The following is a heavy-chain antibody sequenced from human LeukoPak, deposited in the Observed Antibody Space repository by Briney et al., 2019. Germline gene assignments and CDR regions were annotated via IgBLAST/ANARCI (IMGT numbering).Heavy chain of an antibody. CDR3: ATIGYDSSGYYRYYFDY. D-gene: IGHD3-22*01. J-gene: IGHJ4*02. CDR2: IIPIFGTA. V-gene: IGHV1-69*05. CDR1: GGTFSTYA. Sequence: ASVKVSCKASGGTFSTYAISWVRKAPGQGLEWMGRIIPIFGTANYAQKFQGRVTITTDESTSTAYMELSSLRSEDTAVYYCATIGYDSSGYYRYYFDYWGQGTLVTVSS.